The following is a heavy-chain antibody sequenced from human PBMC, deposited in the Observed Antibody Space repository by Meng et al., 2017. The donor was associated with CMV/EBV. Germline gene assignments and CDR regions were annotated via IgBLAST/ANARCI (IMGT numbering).Heavy chain of an antibody. CDR2: ISYDGSNK. CDR3: ARAKMNWNVIDAFDI. Sequence: GESLKISCAASGFTFSSYAMHWVRQAPGKGLEWVAVISYDGSNKYYADSVKGRFTIFRDNSKNTLYLQMNSLRAEDTAVYYCARAKMNWNVIDAFDIWGQGTMVTVSS. J-gene: IGHJ3*02. V-gene: IGHV3-30-3*01. CDR1: GFTFSSYA. D-gene: IGHD1-1*01.